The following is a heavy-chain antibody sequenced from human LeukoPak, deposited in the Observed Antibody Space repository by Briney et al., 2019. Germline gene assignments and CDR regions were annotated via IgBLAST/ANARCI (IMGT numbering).Heavy chain of an antibody. J-gene: IGHJ4*02. CDR2: IRTKAYGGTT. D-gene: IGHD3-10*01. V-gene: IGHV3-49*04. CDR1: GFTFGDYA. CDR3: TRGGPGDY. Sequence: GGSLRHSCTASGFTFGDYAMSWVRQAPGKGLEWIGFIRTKAYGGTTEYAASVKGRFTIPRDDSKSIAYLQMNSLKTEDTAVYYCTRGGPGDYWGQGTLVTVSS.